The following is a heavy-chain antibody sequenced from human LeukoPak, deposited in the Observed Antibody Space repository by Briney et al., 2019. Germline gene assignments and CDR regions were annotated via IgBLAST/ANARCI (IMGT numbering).Heavy chain of an antibody. D-gene: IGHD5-12*01. V-gene: IGHV4-4*07. CDR1: GGSISSSY. CDR2: IYPSGST. Sequence: SETLSLTCTVSGGSISSSYWSWIRQPAGKGLEWIGRIYPSGSTRYNPSLESRLTMSVDTSKNQFSLKLTSVTAADTAVYFCARGLAAAYDYNWFDPWGLGTLVTVSS. J-gene: IGHJ5*02. CDR3: ARGLAAAYDYNWFDP.